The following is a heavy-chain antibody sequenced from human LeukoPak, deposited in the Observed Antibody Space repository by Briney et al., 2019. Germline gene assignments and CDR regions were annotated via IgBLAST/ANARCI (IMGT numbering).Heavy chain of an antibody. V-gene: IGHV3-7*01. Sequence: GGSLRLSCVASGFTFSSRDWMTWVRQAPGKGLEWVANIKQDGSEKTYADSVRGRFTIFRDNAKDSVYLQMNSLRAEDSAIYYCAREGFYFFDFWGQGTLVTVSS. CDR2: IKQDGSEK. CDR1: GFTFSSRDW. J-gene: IGHJ4*01. CDR3: AREGFYFFDF.